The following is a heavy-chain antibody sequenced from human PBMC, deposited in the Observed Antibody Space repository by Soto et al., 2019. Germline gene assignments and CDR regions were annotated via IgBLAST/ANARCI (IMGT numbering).Heavy chain of an antibody. V-gene: IGHV1-8*01. CDR2: MNPNSGNT. CDR1: GYTFTSYD. J-gene: IGHJ6*02. D-gene: IGHD3-3*01. Sequence: ASVKVSCKASGYTFTSYDINWVRQATGQGLEWMGWMNPNSGNTGYAQKFQGRVTMTRNTSISTAYMELSSLRSEDTAVYYCARGVLHYDFWSGYYYYYGMDVWGQGTTVTVSS. CDR3: ARGVLHYDFWSGYYYYYGMDV.